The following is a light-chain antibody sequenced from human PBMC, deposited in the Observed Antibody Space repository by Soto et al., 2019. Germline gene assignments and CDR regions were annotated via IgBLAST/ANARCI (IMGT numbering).Light chain of an antibody. V-gene: IGLV1-40*01. Sequence: QSVLTQPPSLSGAPGQRVTISCTGTTSNIGANYDVHWYQQLPGRAPKLLMYGDSNRPSGVPDRFSGSKSGTSASLTIAGLQAEDEAVYYCQSYDSSLSGSVFGGGTKLTVL. CDR3: QSYDSSLSGSV. CDR1: TSNIGANYD. J-gene: IGLJ2*01. CDR2: GDS.